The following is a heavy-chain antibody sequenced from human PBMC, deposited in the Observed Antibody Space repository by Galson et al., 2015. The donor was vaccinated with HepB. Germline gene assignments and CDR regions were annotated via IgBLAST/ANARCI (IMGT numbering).Heavy chain of an antibody. Sequence: SLRLSCAASGFTFSSYGMHWVRQAPGKGLEWVAVIWYDGSNKYYADSVKGRFTISRDNSKNTLYLQMNSLRAEDTVVYYCARGLVQSAEYFQHWGQGTLVTVSS. CDR1: GFTFSSYG. CDR2: IWYDGSNK. CDR3: ARGLVQSAEYFQH. J-gene: IGHJ1*01. V-gene: IGHV3-33*01. D-gene: IGHD6-6*01.